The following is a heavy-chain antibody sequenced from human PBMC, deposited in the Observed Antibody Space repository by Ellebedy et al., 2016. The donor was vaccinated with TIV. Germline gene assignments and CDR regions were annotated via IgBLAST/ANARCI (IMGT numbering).Heavy chain of an antibody. CDR1: GFTFSSYA. CDR3: ARDLGSPKDY. D-gene: IGHD6-19*01. CDR2: ISYDGSNK. J-gene: IGHJ4*02. V-gene: IGHV3-30-3*01. Sequence: GESLKISXAASGFTFSSYAMHWVRQAPGKGLEWVAVISYDGSNKYYADSVKGRFTISRDNSKNTLYLQMNSLRAEDTAVYYCARDLGSPKDYWGQGTLVTVSS.